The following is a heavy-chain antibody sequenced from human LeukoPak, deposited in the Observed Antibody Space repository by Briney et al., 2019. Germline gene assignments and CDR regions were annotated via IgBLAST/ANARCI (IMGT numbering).Heavy chain of an antibody. Sequence: SETLSLTCAVYGGSFSGYYWSWIRQPPGKGLEWIGEINHSGSTNYNPSLKSRVTISVDTSKNQFSLKVSSVTAADTAVYYCARVFDSGSQAYFYYMDVWGKGTTVTISS. CDR1: GGSFSGYY. D-gene: IGHD3-10*01. J-gene: IGHJ6*03. V-gene: IGHV4-34*01. CDR2: INHSGST. CDR3: ARVFDSGSQAYFYYMDV.